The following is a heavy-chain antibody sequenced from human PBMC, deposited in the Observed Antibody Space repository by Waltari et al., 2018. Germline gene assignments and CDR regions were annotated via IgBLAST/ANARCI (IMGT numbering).Heavy chain of an antibody. D-gene: IGHD3-3*02. CDR2: IIPTFQTA. J-gene: IGHJ4*02. Sequence: QVQLVQPGAEVKKPGSSVRVSCKASGGSFSSFAISWVRQAPGQGLEWMGGIIPTFQTANSEQKYHGRVTIIADATATTVSMEQPCVLSADTAIVFLPINGGRIFVEFSSWAQGTLVTFSA. CDR1: GGSFSSFA. CDR3: PINGGRIFVEFSS. V-gene: IGHV1-69*19.